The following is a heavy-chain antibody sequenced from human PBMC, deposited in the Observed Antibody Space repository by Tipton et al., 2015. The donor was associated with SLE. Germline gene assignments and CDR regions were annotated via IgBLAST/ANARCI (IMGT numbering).Heavy chain of an antibody. CDR1: GGSFSGYY. J-gene: IGHJ5*02. D-gene: IGHD2-15*01. CDR2: INHSGST. V-gene: IGHV4-34*01. CDR3: ARGRDIVVVVAAAGFDP. Sequence: TLSLTCAVYGGSFSGYYWSWIRQPPGKGLEWIGEINHSGSTTYNPSLKSRVTISVDTSKNQFSLKLSSVTAADTAVYYCARGRDIVVVVAAAGFDPWGQGTLVTVSS.